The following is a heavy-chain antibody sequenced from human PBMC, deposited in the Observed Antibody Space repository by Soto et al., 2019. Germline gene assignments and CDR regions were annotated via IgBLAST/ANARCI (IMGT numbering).Heavy chain of an antibody. J-gene: IGHJ4*02. CDR1: GFTVSSNY. CDR2: IYSGGST. D-gene: IGHD3-16*02. Sequence: GGSLRLSCAASGFTVSSNYMSWVRQAPGKGLEWVSVIYSGGSTYYADSVKGRFTISRDNSKNTLYLQMNGLSAEDQAVYYGARATGDMITFGGVIAYDYWGQGTLVTVSS. CDR3: ARATGDMITFGGVIAYDY. V-gene: IGHV3-66*01.